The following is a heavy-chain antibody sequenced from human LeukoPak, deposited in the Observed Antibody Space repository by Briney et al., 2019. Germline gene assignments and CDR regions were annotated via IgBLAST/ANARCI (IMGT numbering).Heavy chain of an antibody. D-gene: IGHD3-10*01. CDR2: IYYSGST. V-gene: IGHV4-39*07. CDR3: ARVKLRGSHRCFDY. Sequence: KASETLSLTCTVSGGSISSSSYYWGWIRRPPGKGLEWIGSIYYSGSTYYNPSLKSRVTISVDTSKNQFSLKLSSVTAADTAVYYCARVKLRGSHRCFDYWGQGTLVTVSS. J-gene: IGHJ4*02. CDR1: GGSISSSSYY.